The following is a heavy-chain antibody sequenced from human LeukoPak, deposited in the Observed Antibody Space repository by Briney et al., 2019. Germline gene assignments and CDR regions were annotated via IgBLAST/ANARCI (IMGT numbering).Heavy chain of an antibody. CDR2: INHSGST. CDR3: ARARYSSSWYRRYYFDY. CDR1: GGSFSGYY. Sequence: PSETLSLTCAVYGGSFSGYYWSWIRQAPGKGLEWIGEINHSGSTNYNPSLKSRVTISVDTSKNQFSLKLSSVTAADTAVYYCARARYSSSWYRRYYFDYWGQGTLVTVSS. V-gene: IGHV4-34*01. D-gene: IGHD6-13*01. J-gene: IGHJ4*02.